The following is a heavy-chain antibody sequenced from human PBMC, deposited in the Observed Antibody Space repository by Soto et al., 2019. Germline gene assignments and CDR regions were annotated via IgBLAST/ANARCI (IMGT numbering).Heavy chain of an antibody. CDR3: ASATYSSRLLFYLDY. J-gene: IGHJ4*01. CDR2: INPNGGDT. Sequence: ASVKVSCNASGYMFTYYHVHWVRQAPGQGLEWMGIINPNGGDTRYAQKFQGRSTMTRETSTSTVYMAVSSLRSEDTALFYCASATYSSRLLFYLDYRRHVAMVAVYS. V-gene: IGHV1-46*01. CDR1: GYMFTYYH. D-gene: IGHD5-18*01.